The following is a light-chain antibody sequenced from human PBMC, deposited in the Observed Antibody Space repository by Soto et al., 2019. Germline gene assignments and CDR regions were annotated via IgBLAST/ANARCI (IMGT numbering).Light chain of an antibody. CDR1: SSDIGVYDF. V-gene: IGLV2-8*01. CDR2: QVN. Sequence: QSALTQPPSASGSPGQSVTISCTGTSSDIGVYDFVSWYQQHPGKAPKVIIYQVNKRPSGVPDLFSGSKSGNTASLTVSGLRPEDEAYYFCSACAGSYSPYGLGTGTKAAVL. J-gene: IGLJ1*01. CDR3: SACAGSYSPYG.